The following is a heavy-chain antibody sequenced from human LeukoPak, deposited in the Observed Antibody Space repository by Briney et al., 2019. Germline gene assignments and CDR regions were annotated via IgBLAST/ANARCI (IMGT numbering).Heavy chain of an antibody. V-gene: IGHV3-53*01. J-gene: IGHJ6*02. CDR3: SRTTSYYGMDV. CDR1: GFTFNSYA. CDR2: IYSGGST. Sequence: GGSLRLSCAASGFTFNSYAMSWVRQAPGKGLEWVSVIYSGGSTYYADSVKGRFTISRDNSKNTLYLQMNSLRAEDTAVYYCSRTTSYYGMDVWGQGTTVTVSS. D-gene: IGHD1-1*01.